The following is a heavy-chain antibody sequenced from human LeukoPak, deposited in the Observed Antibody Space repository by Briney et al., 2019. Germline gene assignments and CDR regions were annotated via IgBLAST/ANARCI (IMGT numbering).Heavy chain of an antibody. V-gene: IGHV4-59*01. D-gene: IGHD6-6*01. J-gene: IGHJ4*02. CDR1: GGSISSYY. Sequence: SETLSLTCTVSGGSISSYYWSWIRQPPGKGLEWIGYIYYSGSTNYNPSLKSRVTISVDTSKNQFSLKLSSVTAADTAVYYCARAGQFIAARPITFDYWGQGTLVTVSS. CDR2: IYYSGST. CDR3: ARAGQFIAARPITFDY.